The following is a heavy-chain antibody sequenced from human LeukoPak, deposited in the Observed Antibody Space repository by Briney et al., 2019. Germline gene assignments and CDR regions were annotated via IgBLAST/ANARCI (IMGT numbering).Heavy chain of an antibody. CDR3: AELGITMIGGV. CDR1: GFTFRSFE. D-gene: IGHD3-10*02. Sequence: PGGSLRLSCAASGFTFRSFEMNWVRQAPGEGPEWVSYISSSGSTIYYADSVKGRFTISRDNAKNSLYLQMNSLRAEDTAVYYCAELGITMIGGVWGKGTTVAISS. V-gene: IGHV3-48*03. J-gene: IGHJ6*04. CDR2: ISSSGSTI.